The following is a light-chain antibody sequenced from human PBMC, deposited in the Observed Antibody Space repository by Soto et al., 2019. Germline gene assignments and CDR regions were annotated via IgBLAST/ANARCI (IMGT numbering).Light chain of an antibody. J-gene: IGLJ1*01. CDR2: HVS. CDR3: SSYTSSSTYV. Sequence: QSVLTQPASVSGSPGQSITISCTGTSIDVGGFNYVSWYQQYPGKAPKLMIYHVSNRPSGVSNRFSGSKSGNTASLTISGLQAEDEAEYYCSSYTSSSTYVFGTGTKSPS. CDR1: SIDVGGFNY. V-gene: IGLV2-14*01.